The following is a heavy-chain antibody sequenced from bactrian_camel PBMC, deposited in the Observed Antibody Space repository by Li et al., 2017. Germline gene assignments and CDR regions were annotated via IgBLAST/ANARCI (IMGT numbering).Heavy chain of an antibody. Sequence: DVQLVESGGGSVQTGGSLRLSCALSGLTFSYYDMSWVRQAPGKEREGVVGIVSDANTRYADSVKGRFAISRDNVKNTVDLQMNSLKSEDTALYYCTTRGDLEYWGQGTQVTVS. CDR3: TTRGDLEY. J-gene: IGHJ4*01. CDR1: GLTFSYYD. V-gene: IGHV3S10*01. CDR2: IVSDANT.